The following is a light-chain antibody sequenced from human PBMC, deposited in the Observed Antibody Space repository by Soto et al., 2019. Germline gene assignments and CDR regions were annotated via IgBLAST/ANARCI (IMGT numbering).Light chain of an antibody. CDR3: SSYSSSGTLFA. CDR2: EVT. Sequence: QSALTQPASVSGSPGQSITVSCTGTSSDVGGHNYVSWFQQHPGQAPKLLIYEVTTRPSGVSTRFSGSKSGNTASLTISGLQAEDEADYHCSSYSSSGTLFAFGTGTKVTVL. V-gene: IGLV2-14*01. CDR1: SSDVGGHNY. J-gene: IGLJ1*01.